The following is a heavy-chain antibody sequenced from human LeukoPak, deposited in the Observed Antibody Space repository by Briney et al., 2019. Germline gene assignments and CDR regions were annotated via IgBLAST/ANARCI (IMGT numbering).Heavy chain of an antibody. CDR1: GGSFSGYY. CDR3: ARGPYYYGSGSSGHFDY. V-gene: IGHV4-34*01. Sequence: SETLSLTCAVYGGSFSGYYWSWIRQPPGKGLEWIGEINHSGSTNYNPSLKSRVTISVDTSKNQFSLKLSSVTAADTAVYYCARGPYYYGSGSSGHFDYWGQGTLVTVSS. CDR2: INHSGST. D-gene: IGHD3-10*01. J-gene: IGHJ4*02.